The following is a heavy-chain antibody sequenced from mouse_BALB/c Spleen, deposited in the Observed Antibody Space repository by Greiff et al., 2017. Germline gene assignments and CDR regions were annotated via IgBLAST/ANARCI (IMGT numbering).Heavy chain of an antibody. CDR2: INPSTGYT. CDR3: ARSGVLTGTPYYAMDY. CDR1: GYTFTSYW. Sequence: VQLQQSGAELAKPGASVKMSCKASGYTFTSYWMHWVKQRPGQGLEWIGYINPSTGYTEYNQKFKDKATLTADKSSSTAYMQLSSLTSEDSAVYYCARSGVLTGTPYYAMDYWGQGTSVTVSS. D-gene: IGHD4-1*01. J-gene: IGHJ4*01. V-gene: IGHV1-7*01.